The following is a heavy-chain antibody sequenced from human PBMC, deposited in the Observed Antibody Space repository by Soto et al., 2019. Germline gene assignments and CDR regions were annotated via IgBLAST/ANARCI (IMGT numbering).Heavy chain of an antibody. CDR3: ARNAFFDY. Sequence: QVQLKESGPGLVRPSQTLSLTCSVSGDSISDDKYYWSWIRQSPGKGLEWLGSVSLRGSTYYNPSLKGRLSISVEPSTNEFLLKLNSMTAADTAVYYCARNAFFDYWGQGILVTVSS. V-gene: IGHV4-30-4*01. J-gene: IGHJ4*02. CDR1: GDSISDDKYY. D-gene: IGHD2-2*01. CDR2: VSLRGST.